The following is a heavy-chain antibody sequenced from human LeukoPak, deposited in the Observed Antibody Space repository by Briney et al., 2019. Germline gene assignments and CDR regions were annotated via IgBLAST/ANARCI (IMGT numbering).Heavy chain of an antibody. D-gene: IGHD2-2*01. J-gene: IGHJ6*02. CDR2: ISGSGGST. Sequence: GGSLRLSCAASGFTFSSYAMSWVRQAPGKGLEWVSAISGSGGSTYYADSVKGRVTISRDNSKNTLYLQMNSLRAEDTAVYYCARYCSSTSCYRKKGWYYYGMDVWGQGTTVTVSS. CDR3: ARYCSSTSCYRKKGWYYYGMDV. CDR1: GFTFSSYA. V-gene: IGHV3-23*01.